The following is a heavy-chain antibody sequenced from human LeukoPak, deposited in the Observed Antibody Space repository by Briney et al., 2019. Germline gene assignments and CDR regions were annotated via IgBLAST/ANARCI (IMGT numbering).Heavy chain of an antibody. CDR1: GGTFSSYA. D-gene: IGHD3-22*01. V-gene: IGHV1-69*05. Sequence: SVKVSCKVSGGTFSSYAISWVRQAPGQGLEWMGRIILIFGTANYAQKFQGRVTITTDESTSTAYMELSSLRSEDTAVYYCARLGYYDSSGYYRVGAFDIWGQGTMVTVSS. CDR3: ARLGYYDSSGYYRVGAFDI. CDR2: IILIFGTA. J-gene: IGHJ3*02.